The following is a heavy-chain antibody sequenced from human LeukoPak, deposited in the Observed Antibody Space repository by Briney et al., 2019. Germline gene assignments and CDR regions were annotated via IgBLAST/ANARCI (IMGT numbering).Heavy chain of an antibody. CDR2: ISSSSSYI. CDR3: ARDSRTEGYYYYLDV. CDR1: GFTFSSYS. V-gene: IGHV3-21*01. J-gene: IGHJ6*03. Sequence: PGGSLRLSCAASGFTFSSYSMNWVRQAPGKGLEWVSSISSSSSYIYYADSVKGRFTISRDNAKNSLYLQMNSLRAEDTAVYYCARDSRTEGYYYYLDVWGKGTTVTVSS. D-gene: IGHD2-2*01.